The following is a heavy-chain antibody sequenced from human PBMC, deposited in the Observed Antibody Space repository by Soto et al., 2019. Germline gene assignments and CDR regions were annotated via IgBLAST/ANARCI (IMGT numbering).Heavy chain of an antibody. J-gene: IGHJ3*02. CDR3: ARDITMIVVVIRGDAFDI. V-gene: IGHV3-30-3*01. CDR2: ISYDGSNK. D-gene: IGHD3-22*01. CDR1: GFTFSSYA. Sequence: QVQLVESGGGVVQPGRSLRLSCAASGFTFSSYAMHWVRQAPGKGLEWVAVISYDGSNKYYADSVKGRFTISRDNSKYTLYLQMNSLRAEDTAVYYCARDITMIVVVIRGDAFDIWGQGTMVTVSS.